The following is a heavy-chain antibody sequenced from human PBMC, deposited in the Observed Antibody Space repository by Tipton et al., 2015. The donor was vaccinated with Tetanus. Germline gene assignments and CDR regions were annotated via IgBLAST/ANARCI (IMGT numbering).Heavy chain of an antibody. CDR2: INPNSGGT. Sequence: QVQLVQSGAEVKKPGASVKVSCKASGYTFTGYYMHWVRQAPGQGLEWMGWINPNSGGTNYAQKFQGRVTMTRDTSISTAYMELSRLRSDDTAVYYCARDMPYSSGWYPSHYYYYGMDVWGQGTTVTVSS. D-gene: IGHD6-19*01. CDR1: GYTFTGYY. CDR3: ARDMPYSSGWYPSHYYYYGMDV. V-gene: IGHV1-2*02. J-gene: IGHJ6*02.